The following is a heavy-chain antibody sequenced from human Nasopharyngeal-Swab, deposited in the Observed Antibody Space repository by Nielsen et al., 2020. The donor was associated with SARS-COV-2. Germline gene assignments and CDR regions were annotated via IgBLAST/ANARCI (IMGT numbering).Heavy chain of an antibody. CDR1: GGSISSSSYY. D-gene: IGHD3-9*01. Sequence: GSLRLSCTVSGGSISSSSYYWVWIRQPPGKGLEWIGSIYYSGSTYYNPSLKSRVTISVDTSKNQFSLKLSSVTAADTAVYYCARVRYDILTGYHDNWFDPWGQGTLVTVSS. CDR2: IYYSGST. J-gene: IGHJ5*02. V-gene: IGHV4-39*07. CDR3: ARVRYDILTGYHDNWFDP.